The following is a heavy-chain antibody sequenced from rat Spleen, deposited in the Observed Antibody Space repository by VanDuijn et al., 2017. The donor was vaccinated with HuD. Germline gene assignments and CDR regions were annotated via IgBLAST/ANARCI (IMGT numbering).Heavy chain of an antibody. D-gene: IGHD5-1*01. Sequence: EVQLKESGPGLVQPSQTLSLTCTVSGFSLTDYSVHWVRQPPGKGLEWMGGMWSGGSTAYNSALKSRLSISKDTSKSQVFLKMNSLQTEDTAMYFCARKGRTGRGAFDYWGQGVMVTVSS. CDR1: GFSLTDYS. J-gene: IGHJ2*01. CDR2: MWSGGST. CDR3: ARKGRTGRGAFDY. V-gene: IGHV2S63*01.